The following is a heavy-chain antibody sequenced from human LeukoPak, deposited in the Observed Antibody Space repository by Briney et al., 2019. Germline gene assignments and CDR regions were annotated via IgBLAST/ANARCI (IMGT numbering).Heavy chain of an antibody. CDR2: INWNGGST. Sequence: GGSLRLSCAASGFTFSSYWMNWVRHAPGKGLEWVSGINWNGGSTFYADSVKGRFTISRDNAKNALYLQMNSLTAEDTALYHCARDRSYGSFDFWGQGTLVTVSS. D-gene: IGHD5-18*01. CDR1: GFTFSSYW. V-gene: IGHV3-20*01. J-gene: IGHJ4*02. CDR3: ARDRSYGSFDF.